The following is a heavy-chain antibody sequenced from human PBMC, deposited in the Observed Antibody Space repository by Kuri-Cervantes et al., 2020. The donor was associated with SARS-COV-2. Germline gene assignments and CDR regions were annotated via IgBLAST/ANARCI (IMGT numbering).Heavy chain of an antibody. V-gene: IGHV4-59*01. CDR3: AGQRRSSDILTGYYPFDY. CDR2: IYYSGST. J-gene: IGHJ4*02. D-gene: IGHD3-9*01. Sequence: SETLSLTCTVSGGSISSYYWSWIRQPPGKGLEWIGYIYYSGSTNYNPSLKSRVPISVDTSKNQFSLKLSSVTAADTAVYYCAGQRRSSDILTGYYPFDYWGQGTLVTVSS. CDR1: GGSISSYY.